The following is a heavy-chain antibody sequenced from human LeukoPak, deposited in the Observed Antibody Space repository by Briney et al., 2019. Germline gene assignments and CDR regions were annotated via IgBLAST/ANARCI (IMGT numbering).Heavy chain of an antibody. V-gene: IGHV5-51*01. CDR3: SGTSGWSRIDY. J-gene: IGHJ4*02. CDR2: IYPGDSDT. Sequence: GESLKISCKVSGYSFTNYWVGWVRQMPGKGLEWMGIIYPGDSDTRYSPTFQGQVTISADKSITTAYLQWSSLKASDTAMYYCSGTSGWSRIDYWGQGTLVTVSS. D-gene: IGHD6-19*01. CDR1: GYSFTNYW.